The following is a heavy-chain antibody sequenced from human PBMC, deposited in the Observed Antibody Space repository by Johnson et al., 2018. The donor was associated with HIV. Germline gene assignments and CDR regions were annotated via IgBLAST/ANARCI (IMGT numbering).Heavy chain of an antibody. CDR2: IGTAGDT. J-gene: IGHJ3*02. V-gene: IGHV3-13*01. D-gene: IGHD4-17*01. CDR1: GFTVSSNY. Sequence: RLVESGGGLVQPGESLRLSCAASGFTVSSNYMTWVRQAPGKGLEWVSAIGTAGDTYYPGSVKGRFTISRDNAKNSLYLQMNSLRAEDTALYYCARDRTVSEYDAFDIWGQGTMVTVSS. CDR3: ARDRTVSEYDAFDI.